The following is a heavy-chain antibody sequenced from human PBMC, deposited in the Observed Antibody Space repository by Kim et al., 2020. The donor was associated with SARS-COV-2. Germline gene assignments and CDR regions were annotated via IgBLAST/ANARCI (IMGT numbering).Heavy chain of an antibody. CDR2: T. V-gene: IGHV4-59*01. J-gene: IGHJ3*02. Sequence: TNYTPSLKSRVTISVDTSKNQFSLKLSSVTAADTAVYYCARDRGYVAFAIWGQGKMVTVSS. CDR3: ARDRGYVAFAI. D-gene: IGHD3-22*01.